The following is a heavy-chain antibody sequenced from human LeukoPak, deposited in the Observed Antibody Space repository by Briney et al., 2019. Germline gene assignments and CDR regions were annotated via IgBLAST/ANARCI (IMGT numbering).Heavy chain of an antibody. CDR3: ARIGHEDYYFDY. CDR1: GGSISSYY. V-gene: IGHV4-59*01. Sequence: PAETLSLTCTISGGSISSYYWSWIRQPPGKGLEWIGYIYYSGSTNYNPSLKSRVTISVDTSKNQFSLKLSSVTAADTAAYYCARIGHEDYYFDYWGQGTLVTVSS. J-gene: IGHJ4*02. CDR2: IYYSGST.